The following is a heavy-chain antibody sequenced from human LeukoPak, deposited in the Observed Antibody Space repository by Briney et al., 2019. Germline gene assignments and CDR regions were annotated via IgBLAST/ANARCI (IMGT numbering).Heavy chain of an antibody. D-gene: IGHD3-3*01. CDR2: INHIGST. CDR1: GGSFSGYY. CDR3: ARGFARITIFGVVNGNWFDT. Sequence: SETLSLTCAVYGGSFSGYYWSWIRQPPGQGLDWMGGINHIGSTNYNPSVKSRVTISVDTSKTQFSLKLSSVTAADTAVYYCARGFARITIFGVVNGNWFDTWGQGTLVTVSS. J-gene: IGHJ5*02. V-gene: IGHV4-34*01.